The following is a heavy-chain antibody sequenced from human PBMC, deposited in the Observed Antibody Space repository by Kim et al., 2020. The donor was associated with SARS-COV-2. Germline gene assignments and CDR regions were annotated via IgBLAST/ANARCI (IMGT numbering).Heavy chain of an antibody. CDR3: ARVKLASRFQF. V-gene: IGHV4-34*01. D-gene: IGHD1-7*01. Sequence: TKYLTSLKCRVTVSLDTSKNHFSLKLSSVTAAATALYYCARVKLASRFQFWGQGALVTVSS. J-gene: IGHJ4*02. CDR2: T.